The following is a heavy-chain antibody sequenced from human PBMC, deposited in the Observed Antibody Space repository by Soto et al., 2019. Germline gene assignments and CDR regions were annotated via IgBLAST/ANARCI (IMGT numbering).Heavy chain of an antibody. CDR1: GGSFSGYY. CDR3: ARVDIWDTQWLSR. J-gene: IGHJ4*02. V-gene: IGHV4-34*01. D-gene: IGHD6-19*01. CDR2: SDHSGST. Sequence: QVQLQQWGAGLLKPSETLSLTCAIYGGSFSGYYWSWIRQPPGKGLEWIGESDHSGSTTYNPSLRSRVTISLDTSKSQFSLKLSSVTAADTAVYFCARVDIWDTQWLSRWGQGTLVTVSS.